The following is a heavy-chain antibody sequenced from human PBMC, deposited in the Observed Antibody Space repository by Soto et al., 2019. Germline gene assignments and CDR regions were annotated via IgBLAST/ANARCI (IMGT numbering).Heavy chain of an antibody. Sequence: EVQLLESGGGLVQPGGSLRLSCAASGFTCSNYAMPWVRQAPGKGLEWDSAISGSGGNTYYADSVKGRFTISRDNSKNTLYLQMNSLRAEDTAVYYCAKLPSSGGSWQFDYWGQGTLVSVSS. V-gene: IGHV3-23*01. CDR2: ISGSGGNT. J-gene: IGHJ4*02. CDR3: AKLPSSGGSWQFDY. CDR1: GFTCSNYA. D-gene: IGHD2-15*01.